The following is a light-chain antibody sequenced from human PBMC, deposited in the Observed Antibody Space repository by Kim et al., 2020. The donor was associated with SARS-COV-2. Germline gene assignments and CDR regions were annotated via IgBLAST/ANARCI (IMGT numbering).Light chain of an antibody. V-gene: IGKV3-11*01. Sequence: LSLSPGERAALSCRASQSINTYLAWYQHKPGQAPRLLVYDASNRATGIPVRFSGGGSGTDFTLTISSLEPEDFAIYYCQERSSRTFGQGTKVDIK. CDR3: QERSSRT. J-gene: IGKJ1*01. CDR2: DAS. CDR1: QSINTY.